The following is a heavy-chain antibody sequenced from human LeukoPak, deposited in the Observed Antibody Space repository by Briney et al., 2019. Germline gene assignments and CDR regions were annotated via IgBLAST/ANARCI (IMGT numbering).Heavy chain of an antibody. D-gene: IGHD2-21*02. CDR3: ARGSRGGDSELDY. CDR1: GFTFSTYA. CDR2: ISGSGGST. J-gene: IGHJ4*02. Sequence: GGSLRLSCAASGFTFSTYAMNWVRQAPGKGLEWVSAISGSGGSTYYADSVKGRFTISRDNSKNTLYLQMNSLRAEDTAVYYCARGSRGGDSELDYWGQGTLVTVSS. V-gene: IGHV3-23*01.